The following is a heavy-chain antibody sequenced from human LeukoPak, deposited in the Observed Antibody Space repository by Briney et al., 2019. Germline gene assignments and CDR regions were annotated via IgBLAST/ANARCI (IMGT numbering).Heavy chain of an antibody. Sequence: GGSLRLSCAASGLTFSSYSMNWVRQAPGKGLEWVSSISSSSSYIYYADSVKGRFTISRDNSKNTLYLQMNSLRAEDTAVYYCAKVKGVAAQEFDYWGQGTLVTVSS. CDR2: ISSSSSYI. D-gene: IGHD6-6*01. J-gene: IGHJ4*02. CDR3: AKVKGVAAQEFDY. V-gene: IGHV3-21*04. CDR1: GLTFSSYS.